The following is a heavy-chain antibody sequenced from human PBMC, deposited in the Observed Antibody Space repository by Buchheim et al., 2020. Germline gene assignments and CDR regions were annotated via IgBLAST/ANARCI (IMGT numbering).Heavy chain of an antibody. V-gene: IGHV4-59*01. CDR2: IYHSGST. D-gene: IGHD6-13*01. CDR1: GGSISGYY. Sequence: QVQLQESGPGLVKSSETLSLTCTVSGGSISGYYWSWIRQPPGKGLEWMGYIYHSGSTKYNPSLKSRLTISVETAKNHFSLKLSSVTAADTAVYYCAREAAAGTFYYYGMDVWGQGTT. J-gene: IGHJ6*02. CDR3: AREAAAGTFYYYGMDV.